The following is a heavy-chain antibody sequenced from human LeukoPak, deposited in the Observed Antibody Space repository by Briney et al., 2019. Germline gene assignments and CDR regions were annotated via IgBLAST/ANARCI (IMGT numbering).Heavy chain of an antibody. J-gene: IGHJ4*02. CDR3: ARGDPLGNY. Sequence: GGSLRLSCSASGFTFRTSWMHWVRQGPGKGLLWVAHINSDGGNTTYADSVKGRFTISRDNAKSTLHLQMNSLRSEDTAVYYRARGDPLGNYWGQGTLVTVSS. V-gene: IGHV3-74*01. CDR1: GFTFRTSW. D-gene: IGHD7-27*01. CDR2: INSDGGNT.